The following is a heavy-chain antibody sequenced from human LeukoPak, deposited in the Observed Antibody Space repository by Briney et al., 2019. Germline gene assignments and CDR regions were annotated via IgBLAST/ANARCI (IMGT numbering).Heavy chain of an antibody. D-gene: IGHD6-19*01. Sequence: PGRSLRLSCAASGFTFSSYGMHWVRQAPGKALEWVAVISYDGSNKYYADSVKGRFTISRDNSKNTLYLQMNSLRAEDTAVYYCAKEQRLVAGPIDAFDIWGQGTMVTVSS. CDR1: GFTFSSYG. V-gene: IGHV3-30*18. J-gene: IGHJ3*02. CDR3: AKEQRLVAGPIDAFDI. CDR2: ISYDGSNK.